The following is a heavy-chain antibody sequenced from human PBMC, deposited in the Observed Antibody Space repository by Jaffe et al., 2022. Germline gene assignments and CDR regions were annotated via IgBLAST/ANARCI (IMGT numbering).Heavy chain of an antibody. V-gene: IGHV4-59*01. Sequence: QVQLQESGPGLVKPSETLSLTCTVSGGSISSYYWSWIRQPPGKGLEWIGYIYYSGSTNYNPSLKSRVTISVDTSKNQFSLKLSSVTAADTAVYYCARVQGGYSGYDYIRYYYYMDVWGKGTTVTVSS. CDR2: IYYSGST. CDR1: GGSISSYY. J-gene: IGHJ6*03. CDR3: ARVQGGYSGYDYIRYYYYMDV. D-gene: IGHD5-12*01.